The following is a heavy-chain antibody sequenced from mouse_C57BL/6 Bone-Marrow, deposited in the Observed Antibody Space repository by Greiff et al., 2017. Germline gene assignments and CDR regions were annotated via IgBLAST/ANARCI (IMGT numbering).Heavy chain of an antibody. CDR2: IHPNSGST. J-gene: IGHJ3*01. CDR1: GYTFTSYW. CDR3: ARLVTTGWFAY. Sequence: VQLQQPGAELVKPGASVKLSCKASGYTFTSYWMHWVKQRPGQGLEWIGMIHPNSGSTNYNEKFKSKATLTVDKSSSTAYMQLSSLTSEDSAVYYCARLVTTGWFAYWGQGTLVTVSA. D-gene: IGHD2-2*01. V-gene: IGHV1-64*01.